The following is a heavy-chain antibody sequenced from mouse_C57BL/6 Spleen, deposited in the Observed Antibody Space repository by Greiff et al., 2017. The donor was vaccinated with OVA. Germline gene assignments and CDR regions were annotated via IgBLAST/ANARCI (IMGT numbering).Heavy chain of an antibody. CDR1: GYTFTSYW. J-gene: IGHJ3*01. CDR3: TRGSSGYDWFAY. V-gene: IGHV1-5*01. Sequence: EVQVVESGTVLARPGASVKMSCKTSGYTFTSYWMHWVKQRPGQGLEWIGAIYPGNSDTSYNQKFKGKAKLTAVTSASTAYMELSSLTNEDSAVYYCTRGSSGYDWFAYWGQGTLVTVSA. CDR2: IYPGNSDT. D-gene: IGHD3-2*02.